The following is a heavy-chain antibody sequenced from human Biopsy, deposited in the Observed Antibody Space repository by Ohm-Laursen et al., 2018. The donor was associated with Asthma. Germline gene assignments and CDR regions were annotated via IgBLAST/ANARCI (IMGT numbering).Heavy chain of an antibody. CDR1: GDSFSNYA. D-gene: IGHD5-12*01. J-gene: IGHJ6*02. V-gene: IGHV1-69*13. Sequence: ASVKVSCKASGDSFSNYAISWVRQAPGQGLEWMGGLIPVLGTPDHAQMFEGRVTITADESTSTAYMELSSLSSEGTAVYYCARGYSGSDRIVYYYSGLEVWGQGTTVTVS. CDR2: LIPVLGTP. CDR3: ARGYSGSDRIVYYYSGLEV.